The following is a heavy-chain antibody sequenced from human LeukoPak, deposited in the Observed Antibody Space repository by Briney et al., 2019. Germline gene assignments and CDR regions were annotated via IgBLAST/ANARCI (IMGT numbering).Heavy chain of an antibody. J-gene: IGHJ4*02. CDR1: GGSIGSSY. Sequence: SETLSLTCTVSGGSIGSSYWSWVRQPAGKGLEWIGRIYTSGSTNYNPSLKSRVTMSVDMSKNQFSLKLSSVTAADTAVYYCAGTYSGYVSFDYWGQGTLVTVSS. V-gene: IGHV4-4*07. CDR2: IYTSGST. D-gene: IGHD5-12*01. CDR3: AGTYSGYVSFDY.